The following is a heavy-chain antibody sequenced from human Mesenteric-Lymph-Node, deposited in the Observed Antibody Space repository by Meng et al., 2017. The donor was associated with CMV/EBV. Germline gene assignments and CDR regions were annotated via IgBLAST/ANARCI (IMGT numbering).Heavy chain of an antibody. J-gene: IGHJ5*02. CDR3: VRDYDFWSGQP. D-gene: IGHD3-3*01. Sequence: SCAASGFSFDTFGLHWVRQDPGKGLEYVSAINSNKGSTYYADSVKGRFTISRDDSKNKLYLQMDSLRAEDMAVYYCVRDYDFWSGQPWGQGTLVTVSS. CDR1: GFSFDTFG. CDR2: INSNKGST. V-gene: IGHV3-64*02.